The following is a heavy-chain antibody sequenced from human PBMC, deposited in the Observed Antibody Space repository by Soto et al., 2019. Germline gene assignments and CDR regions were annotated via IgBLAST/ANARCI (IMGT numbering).Heavy chain of an antibody. Sequence: GASLKISCKGSGYRFTKYWIAWVRQMPGKGLEWMGTIYPGDSDTRYSPSFQGQVTISADKSISAAYLQWRSLKAADTAMYYCAKVLSDSSSVGISYDYDMDVWGRVTTVTVSS. CDR2: IYPGDSDT. CDR3: AKVLSDSSSVGISYDYDMDV. V-gene: IGHV5-51*01. D-gene: IGHD6-6*01. J-gene: IGHJ6*04. CDR1: GYRFTKYW.